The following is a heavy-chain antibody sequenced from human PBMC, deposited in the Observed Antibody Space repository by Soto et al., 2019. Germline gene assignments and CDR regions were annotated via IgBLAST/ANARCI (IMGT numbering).Heavy chain of an antibody. CDR2: MYHSGSP. V-gene: IGHV4-4*02. D-gene: IGHD3-10*01. J-gene: IGHJ4*02. Sequence: QVQLQESGPGLVKPSGTLSLTCAVSGGSISSNKWWSWVRQPPGKGLEWIGEMYHSGSPNYNPSLKSQVTISVDKSKNQFSLKLSSLTAADTAVYYCASRIIGGLEYWSQGTLVTVSS. CDR1: GGSISSNKW. CDR3: ASRIIGGLEY.